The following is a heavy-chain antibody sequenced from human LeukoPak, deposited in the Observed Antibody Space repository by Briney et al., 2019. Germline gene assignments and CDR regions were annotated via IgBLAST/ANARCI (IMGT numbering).Heavy chain of an antibody. CDR1: GFTFSPYS. J-gene: IGHJ4*02. D-gene: IGHD2-2*01. Sequence: PGGSLRLSCAASGFTFSPYSMNWVRQAPGKGLEWVAYISSSSRFIYYADSVKGRFIISRDNANNSLHLQMNSLRVEDTAVYFCARDPGVPAAPLDFWDQGTLDAVSS. CDR2: ISSSSRFI. V-gene: IGHV3-21*01. CDR3: ARDPGVPAAPLDF.